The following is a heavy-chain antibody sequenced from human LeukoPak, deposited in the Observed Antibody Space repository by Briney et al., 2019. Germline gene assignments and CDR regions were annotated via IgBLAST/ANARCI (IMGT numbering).Heavy chain of an antibody. CDR1: GFTFSSYA. CDR3: ARDDGYGYGY. D-gene: IGHD5-18*01. Sequence: GRSLRLSCAASGFTFSSYAMHWVRQAPGKGLEWVAVISYDGSNKYYADSVKGRFTISRDNSKNSLYLQMNSLKTEDTAVYYCARDDGYGYGYWGQGTLVTFSS. V-gene: IGHV3-30-3*01. J-gene: IGHJ4*02. CDR2: ISYDGSNK.